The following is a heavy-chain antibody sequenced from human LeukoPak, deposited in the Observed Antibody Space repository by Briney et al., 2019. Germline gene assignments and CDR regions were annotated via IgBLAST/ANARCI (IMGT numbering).Heavy chain of an antibody. Sequence: PSETLSLTCAVYGGPFSGYYWSWIRQPPGKGLEWIGEINHSGSTNYNPSLKSRVTISVDTSKNQFSLKLSSVTAADTAVYYCARGGYDFWSGDWFDPWGQGTLVTVSS. CDR2: INHSGST. V-gene: IGHV4-34*01. CDR1: GGPFSGYY. J-gene: IGHJ5*02. CDR3: ARGGYDFWSGDWFDP. D-gene: IGHD3-3*01.